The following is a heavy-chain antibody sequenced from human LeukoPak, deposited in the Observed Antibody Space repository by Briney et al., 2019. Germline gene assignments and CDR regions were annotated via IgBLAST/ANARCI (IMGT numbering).Heavy chain of an antibody. CDR1: GFSFSSYW. D-gene: IGHD3-16*01. J-gene: IGHJ4*02. V-gene: IGHV3-7*01. CDR3: ARDDGFSCYSY. Sequence: GGSLRLSCAASGFSFSSYWMTWVRQAPGKGLEWVANMNLDGSEKYYVDSVKGRFIISRDNAMNSLYLQMNSLTAEDTAIYYCARDDGFSCYSYWGQGTLVTVSS. CDR2: MNLDGSEK.